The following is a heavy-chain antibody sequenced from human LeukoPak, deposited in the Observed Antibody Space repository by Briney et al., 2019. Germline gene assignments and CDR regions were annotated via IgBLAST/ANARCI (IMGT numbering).Heavy chain of an antibody. J-gene: IGHJ4*02. Sequence: GGSLRLSCAASGFTFDDYTMHWVRQAPGKGLEWVSLISWDGGSTYYADSVKGRFTISRDNSKNSLYLQMNSLRTEDTALYYCAKDISNYYDSSGYFDYWGQGTLVTVSS. CDR2: ISWDGGST. CDR3: AKDISNYYDSSGYFDY. D-gene: IGHD3-22*01. CDR1: GFTFDDYT. V-gene: IGHV3-43*01.